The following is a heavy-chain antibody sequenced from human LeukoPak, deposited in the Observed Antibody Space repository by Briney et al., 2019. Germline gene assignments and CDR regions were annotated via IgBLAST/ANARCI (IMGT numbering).Heavy chain of an antibody. Sequence: ASVKVSCKASGYTFTSYGISWVRQAPGQGLEWMGWISAYNGNTNYAQKLQGRVTMTTDTSTSTAYMELRSLRSDDTAVYCCARPLWFGELFPFDYWGQGTLVTVSS. CDR1: GYTFTSYG. V-gene: IGHV1-18*04. CDR3: ARPLWFGELFPFDY. D-gene: IGHD3-10*01. CDR2: ISAYNGNT. J-gene: IGHJ4*02.